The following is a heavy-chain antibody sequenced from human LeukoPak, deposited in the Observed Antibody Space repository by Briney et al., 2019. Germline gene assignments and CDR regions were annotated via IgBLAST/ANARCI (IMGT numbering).Heavy chain of an antibody. D-gene: IGHD3-22*01. CDR2: ISHNGNVN. CDR3: ARFYDSSGYYYEPGHYFDY. Sequence: GGSLRLSCAASGFTFSSYWMNWARQALGKGLEWVASISHNGNVNYYVDSVKGRFTISRDNSKNTLYLQMNSLRAEDTAVYYCARFYDSSGYYYEPGHYFDYWGQGTLVTVSS. V-gene: IGHV3-7*01. J-gene: IGHJ4*02. CDR1: GFTFSSYW.